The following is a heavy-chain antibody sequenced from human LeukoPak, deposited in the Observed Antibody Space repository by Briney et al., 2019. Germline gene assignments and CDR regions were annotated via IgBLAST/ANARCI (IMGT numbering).Heavy chain of an antibody. CDR2: IYYSGST. CDR3: ARHRQGGWYFDY. D-gene: IGHD6-19*01. CDR1: GGSISSYY. V-gene: IGHV4-59*08. Sequence: SETLSLTCTVSGGSISSYYWSWIRQPPGKGLEWIGYIYYSGSTNYNPSLKSRVTISVDTSKNQFSLKLSSVTAAGTAVYYCARHRQGGWYFDYWGQGTLVTVSS. J-gene: IGHJ4*02.